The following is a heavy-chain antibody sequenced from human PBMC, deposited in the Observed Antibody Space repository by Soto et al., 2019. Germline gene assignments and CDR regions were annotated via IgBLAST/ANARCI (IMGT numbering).Heavy chain of an antibody. CDR1: GFTFSIYA. D-gene: IGHD4-4*01. CDR2: LSASGDNT. V-gene: IGHV3-23*01. CDR3: AKDESNSNPLYYFDY. J-gene: IGHJ4*02. Sequence: GGSLRLSCAASGFTFSIYAMTWVRQAPGKGLEWVSSLSASGDNTYYADSVRGRFTISRDNSKNTLYLQMNSLRAEDTAVYYCAKDESNSNPLYYFDYWGQGTLVTVSS.